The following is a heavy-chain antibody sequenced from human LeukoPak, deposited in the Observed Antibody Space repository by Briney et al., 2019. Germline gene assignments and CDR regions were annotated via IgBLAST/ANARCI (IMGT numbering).Heavy chain of an antibody. J-gene: IGHJ6*02. CDR2: ISSSSSYI. D-gene: IGHD4-17*01. CDR3: AKGRGMTAVTSSGMDV. CDR1: GFTFSSYS. Sequence: GGSLRLSCAASGFTFSSYSTNWVRQAPGKGLEWVSSISSSSSYIYYADSVKGRFTISRDNAKNSLYLQMNSLRAEDTAVYYCAKGRGMTAVTSSGMDVWGQGTTVTVSS. V-gene: IGHV3-21*01.